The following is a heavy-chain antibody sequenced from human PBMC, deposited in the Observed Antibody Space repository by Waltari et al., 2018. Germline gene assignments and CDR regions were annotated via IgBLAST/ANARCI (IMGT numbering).Heavy chain of an antibody. D-gene: IGHD5-18*01. Sequence: EVQLVQSGAEVKKPGESLKISCKGSGYSFTSYWIGWVRQMTGKGLEWMGISYPGDADTRYSPSFQGQVTISADKSISTAYLQWSSLKASDTAMYYCASSYYRGRAGFDPWGQGTLVTVSS. V-gene: IGHV5-51*01. CDR2: SYPGDADT. CDR1: GYSFTSYW. CDR3: ASSYYRGRAGFDP. J-gene: IGHJ5*02.